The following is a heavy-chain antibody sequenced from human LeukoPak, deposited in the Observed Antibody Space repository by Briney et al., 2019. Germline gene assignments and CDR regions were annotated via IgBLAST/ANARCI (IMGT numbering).Heavy chain of an antibody. D-gene: IGHD1-26*01. Sequence: PSETLSLTCTVSGGSISSYYWNWIRQPPGKELEWIGTIYYSGTTFYNPSLKSRVTISVDTSKNQFSLRLNSVTAADTAVYYCARGQGATVPQVGKNWFDPWGQGTRVTVSS. J-gene: IGHJ5*02. CDR3: ARGQGATVPQVGKNWFDP. CDR1: GGSISSYY. V-gene: IGHV4-59*04. CDR2: IYYSGTT.